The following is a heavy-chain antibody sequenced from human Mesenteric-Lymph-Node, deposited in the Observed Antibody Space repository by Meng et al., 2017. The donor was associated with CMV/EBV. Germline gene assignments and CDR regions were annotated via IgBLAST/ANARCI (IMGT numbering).Heavy chain of an antibody. Sequence: SGYTFTGYYMHWVRQAPGQGLEWMGWINPNSGGTNYAQKFQGWVTMTRDTSISTAYMELSRLRSDDTAVYYCARDYSLSGYYPTYFQHWGQGTLVTVSS. D-gene: IGHD3-22*01. J-gene: IGHJ1*01. CDR3: ARDYSLSGYYPTYFQH. V-gene: IGHV1-2*04. CDR1: GYTFTGYY. CDR2: INPNSGGT.